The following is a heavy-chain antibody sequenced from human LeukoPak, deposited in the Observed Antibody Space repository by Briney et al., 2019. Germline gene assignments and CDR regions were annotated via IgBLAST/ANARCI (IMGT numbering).Heavy chain of an antibody. CDR2: IYTSGST. J-gene: IGHJ4*02. CDR1: GGSITIGSYY. Sequence: SETLSLTCTVSGGSITIGSYYWTWIRQPAGKGLEWIGRIYTSGSTNYNPSLRSRVTISVDTSKNQFSLRLSSVTAADTAVYYCAAVVPATALDFWGQGTLVTVSS. CDR3: AAVVPATALDF. V-gene: IGHV4-61*02. D-gene: IGHD2-2*01.